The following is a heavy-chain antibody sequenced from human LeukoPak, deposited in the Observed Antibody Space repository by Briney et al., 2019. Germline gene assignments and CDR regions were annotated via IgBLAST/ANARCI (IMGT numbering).Heavy chain of an antibody. J-gene: IGHJ4*02. Sequence: GGSLRLSCAASGFTFSSYDMHWVRQATGKGLEWVSAIGTAGDPYYPGSVKGRFTISRENAKNSLYLQMNSLRAGDTAVYYCERDMSSGYVRYFDYWGQGTLVTVSS. CDR2: IGTAGDP. D-gene: IGHD3-22*01. V-gene: IGHV3-13*05. CDR3: ERDMSSGYVRYFDY. CDR1: GFTFSSYD.